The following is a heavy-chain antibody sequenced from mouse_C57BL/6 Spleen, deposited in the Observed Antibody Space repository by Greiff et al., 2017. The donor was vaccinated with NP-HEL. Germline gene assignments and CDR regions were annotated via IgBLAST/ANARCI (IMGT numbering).Heavy chain of an antibody. CDR2: INPNNGGT. Sequence: EVQLQQSGPELVKPGASVKISCKASGYTFTDYYMNWVKQSHGKSLEWIGDINPNNGGTSYNQKFKGKATLTVDKSSSTAYMELRSLTSEDSAVYYCARHGWLLRYAMDYWGQGTSVTVSS. CDR3: ARHGWLLRYAMDY. J-gene: IGHJ4*01. V-gene: IGHV1-26*01. D-gene: IGHD2-3*01. CDR1: GYTFTDYY.